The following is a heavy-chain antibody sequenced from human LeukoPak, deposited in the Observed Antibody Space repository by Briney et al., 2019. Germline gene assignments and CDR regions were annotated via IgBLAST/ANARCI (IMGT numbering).Heavy chain of an antibody. CDR1: GGSISSYY. V-gene: IGHV4-59*01. CDR2: IYYSGST. J-gene: IGHJ5*02. D-gene: IGHD6-13*01. CDR3: ARSYSSSWYSIFDP. Sequence: SETLSLTCTVSGGSISSYYWSWIRQPPGKGLEWIGYIYYSGSTNYNPSLKSRVTISVDTSKNQFSLKLSSVTAADTAVYYCARSYSSSWYSIFDPWGQGTLVTVSS.